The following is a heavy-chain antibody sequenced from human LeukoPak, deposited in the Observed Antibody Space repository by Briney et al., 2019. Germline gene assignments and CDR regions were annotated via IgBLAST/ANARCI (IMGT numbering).Heavy chain of an antibody. CDR1: GFTFSSYA. CDR3: AKDTSIGRYCTNGVCSPFDC. Sequence: PGGSLRLSCAASGFTFSSYAMTWARQAPGKGLEWVSAISDTGGSTYDADSVKGRFTISRDNSKNTLYLQMNSLRAEDTAVYYCAKDTSIGRYCTNGVCSPFDCWGQGTLVTVSS. D-gene: IGHD2-8*01. V-gene: IGHV3-23*01. J-gene: IGHJ4*02. CDR2: ISDTGGST.